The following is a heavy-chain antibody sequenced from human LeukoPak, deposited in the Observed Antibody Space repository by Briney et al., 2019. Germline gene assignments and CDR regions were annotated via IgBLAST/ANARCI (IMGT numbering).Heavy chain of an antibody. D-gene: IGHD6-13*01. CDR2: INPSGGST. CDR1: GYTFTSYY. CDR3: ARDEMMAAAGTGDFQH. J-gene: IGHJ1*01. Sequence: ASVKVSCKASGYTFTSYYMHWVRQAPGQGLEWMGIINPSGGSTSYAQKFQGRVTMTRDTSISTAYMELSRLRSDDTAVYYCARDEMMAAAGTGDFQHWGQGTLVTVSS. V-gene: IGHV1-46*01.